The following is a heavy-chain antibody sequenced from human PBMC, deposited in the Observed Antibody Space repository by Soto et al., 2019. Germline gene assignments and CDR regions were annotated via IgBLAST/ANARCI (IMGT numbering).Heavy chain of an antibody. CDR1: GGSFSGYY. D-gene: IGHD3-3*01. CDR2: INHSGST. V-gene: IGHV4-34*01. CDR3: ARGSGYYDFWSGYHQPSNLNWFDP. J-gene: IGHJ5*02. Sequence: PSETLSLTCAVYGGSFSGYYWSWIRRPPGKGLEWIGEINHSGSTNYNPSLKSRVTISVDTSKNQFSLKLSSVTAADTAVYYCARGSGYYDFWSGYHQPSNLNWFDPWGQGTLVTVSS.